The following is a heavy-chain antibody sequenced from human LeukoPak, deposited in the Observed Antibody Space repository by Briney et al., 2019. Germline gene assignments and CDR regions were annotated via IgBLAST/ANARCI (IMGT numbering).Heavy chain of an antibody. V-gene: IGHV4-34*01. CDR1: GGSFSGYY. D-gene: IGHD5-18*01. Sequence: SETLSLTCAVYGGSFSGYYWSWIRQPPGKGLEWIGVINHSGSTNYNPSLKSRVTISVDTSKNQFSLKLSSVTAADTAVYYCATSRVGIQLWGRGTNYFDYWGQGTLVTVSS. CDR2: INHSGST. J-gene: IGHJ4*02. CDR3: ATSRVGIQLWGRGTNYFDY.